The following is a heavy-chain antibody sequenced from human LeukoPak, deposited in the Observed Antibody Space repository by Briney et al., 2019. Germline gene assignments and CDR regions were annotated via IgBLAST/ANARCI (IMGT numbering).Heavy chain of an antibody. CDR2: INHSGST. D-gene: IGHD3-10*01. Sequence: PSETLSLTCAVYGGSFSGYYWSWIRQPPGKGLEWIGEINHSGSTNYNPSLKSRVTISVDTSKNQFSLKLSSVTAADTAVYYCARGLGAGVRGVMVRFDPWGQGTLVTASS. V-gene: IGHV4-34*01. CDR1: GGSFSGYY. CDR3: ARGLGAGVRGVMVRFDP. J-gene: IGHJ5*02.